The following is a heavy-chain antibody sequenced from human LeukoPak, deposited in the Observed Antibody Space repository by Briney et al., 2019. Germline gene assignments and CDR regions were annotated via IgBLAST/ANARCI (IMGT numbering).Heavy chain of an antibody. CDR3: ARVGGAYYGSGSYYSAY. V-gene: IGHV3-7*01. Sequence: GGSLRLSCAASGFTFSSYWMSWVRQAPGKGLEWVANVKQDGSEKYYVDSVKGRFTIARDNAQNSLYMQMNSLRAEDTAVYYCARVGGAYYGSGSYYSAYWGQGTLVTVSS. CDR2: VKQDGSEK. J-gene: IGHJ4*02. D-gene: IGHD3-10*01. CDR1: GFTFSSYW.